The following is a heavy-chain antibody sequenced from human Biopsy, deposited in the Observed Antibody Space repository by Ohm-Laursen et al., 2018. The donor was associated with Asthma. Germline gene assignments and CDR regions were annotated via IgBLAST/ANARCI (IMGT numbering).Heavy chain of an antibody. D-gene: IGHD1-26*01. CDR2: ISYDGSNK. J-gene: IGHJ4*02. CDR1: GFSFNSYG. CDR3: ARDAWELQKPYAYYFDY. V-gene: IGHV3-30*03. Sequence: SLRLSCAASGFSFNSYGMHWVRQAPGKGLEWVAVISYDGSNKYYADSVKGGFTISRDNSKNTLYLQMNSLRAEDTAVYYCARDAWELQKPYAYYFDYWGQGTLVTVSS.